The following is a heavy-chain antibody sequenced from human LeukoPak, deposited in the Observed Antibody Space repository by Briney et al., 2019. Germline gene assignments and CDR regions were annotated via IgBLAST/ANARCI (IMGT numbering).Heavy chain of an antibody. CDR2: ISWNSGSI. D-gene: IGHD3-3*01. CDR1: GFTFDDYA. J-gene: IGHJ4*02. Sequence: GGSLRLSCAASGFTFDDYAMHWVRQAPGKGLEWVSGISWNSGSIGYADSVKGRFTISRDNAKNSLYLQMNSLRAEDTALYYCAKVSQDFGWEYYFDYWGQGTLVTDSS. CDR3: AKVSQDFGWEYYFDY. V-gene: IGHV3-9*01.